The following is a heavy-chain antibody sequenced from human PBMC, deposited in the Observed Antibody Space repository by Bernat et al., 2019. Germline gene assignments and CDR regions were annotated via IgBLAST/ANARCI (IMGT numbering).Heavy chain of an antibody. D-gene: IGHD3-16*02. CDR1: GFTFSSYA. CDR2: ISGSGGST. Sequence: EVQLLESGGGLVQPGGSLRLSCAASGFTFSSYAMSWVRQAPGKGLEWVSAISGSGGSTYYADSVKGRFTISRDNSKNTLYLQMNSLRAEDMAVYYCAKTYYDYIWGSYRSNWFDPWGQGTLVTVSS. CDR3: AKTYYDYIWGSYRSNWFDP. J-gene: IGHJ5*02. V-gene: IGHV3-23*01.